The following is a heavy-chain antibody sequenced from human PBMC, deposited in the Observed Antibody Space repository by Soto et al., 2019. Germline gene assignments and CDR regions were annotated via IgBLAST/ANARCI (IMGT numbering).Heavy chain of an antibody. Sequence: QVQLVESGGGVVQPGRSLRLSCAASGFTFSSYAMHWVRQAPGKGLEWVAGISYDGSNKYYADSVKGRFTISRDNSKNTLYLQMNSLRAEDTAVYYCARGPSSLTRFAYWGQGTLVTVSS. CDR2: ISYDGSNK. CDR1: GFTFSSYA. J-gene: IGHJ4*02. CDR3: ARGPSSLTRFAY. D-gene: IGHD2-2*01. V-gene: IGHV3-30-3*01.